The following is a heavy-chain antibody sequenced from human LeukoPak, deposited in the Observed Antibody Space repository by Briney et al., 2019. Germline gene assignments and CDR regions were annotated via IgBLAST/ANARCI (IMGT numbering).Heavy chain of an antibody. J-gene: IGHJ3*02. Sequence: SVKVSCKASGFTFTSSAMQWVRQARGQRLEWIGWIVAGSGNTNYVQKFQERVTITRDMSTSTAYMELSSLRSEDTAVYYCAAGSDVTPWEAFDIWGQGTMVAVSS. CDR1: GFTFTSSA. D-gene: IGHD1-26*01. CDR2: IVAGSGNT. V-gene: IGHV1-58*02. CDR3: AAGSDVTPWEAFDI.